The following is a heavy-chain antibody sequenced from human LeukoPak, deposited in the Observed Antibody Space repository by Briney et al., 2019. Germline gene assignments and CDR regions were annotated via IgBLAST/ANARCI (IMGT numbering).Heavy chain of an antibody. CDR3: ARGVSLLRHYCSSTSCYTVYYYYYGMDV. J-gene: IGHJ6*02. V-gene: IGHV4-34*01. D-gene: IGHD2-2*02. CDR1: GGSISSGGYY. Sequence: SETLSLTCAVSGGSISSGGYYWSWIRQPPGKGLEWIGEINHSGSTNYNPSLKSRVTISVDTSKNQFSLKLSSVTAADTAVYYCARGVSLLRHYCSSTSCYTVYYYYYGMDVWGQGTTVTVSS. CDR2: INHSGST.